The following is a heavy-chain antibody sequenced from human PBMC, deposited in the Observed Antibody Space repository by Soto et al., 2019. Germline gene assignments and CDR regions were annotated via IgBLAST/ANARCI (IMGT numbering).Heavy chain of an antibody. Sequence: SVKVSCKASGFTFTSSAVQWVRQARGQRLEWIGWIVVGSGNTNYAQKFQERVTITRDMSTSTAYMELSSLRSEDTAVYYCAAPYDFWSGYLLNSYYYYGMDVWGQGTTVTVSS. CDR2: IVVGSGNT. V-gene: IGHV1-58*01. J-gene: IGHJ6*02. CDR3: AAPYDFWSGYLLNSYYYYGMDV. D-gene: IGHD3-3*01. CDR1: GFTFTSSA.